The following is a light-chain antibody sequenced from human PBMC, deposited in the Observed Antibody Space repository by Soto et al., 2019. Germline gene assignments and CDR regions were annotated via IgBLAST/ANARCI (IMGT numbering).Light chain of an antibody. CDR3: SSYTSNSTLV. V-gene: IGLV2-14*01. Sequence: QSALTQPASVSGSPGQSITISCTGTSSDIGGYNYVSWYQQNPGEAPKLVIYEVTNRPSGVSDRFSGSKSANTASLTISGLQAEDEADYYCSSYTSNSTLVFGGGTKLTVL. J-gene: IGLJ3*02. CDR1: SSDIGGYNY. CDR2: EVT.